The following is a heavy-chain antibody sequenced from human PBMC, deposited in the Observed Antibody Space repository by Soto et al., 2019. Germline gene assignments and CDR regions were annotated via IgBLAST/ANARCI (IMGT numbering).Heavy chain of an antibody. CDR2: INHSGST. D-gene: IGHD5-18*01. J-gene: IGHJ6*02. CDR1: GPPFSGYY. Sequence: PSDPLSQTFAAFGPPFSGYYLSWIRQPPGKGLEWIGEINHSGSTNYNPSLKSRVTISVDTSKNQFSLKLSSVTAADTAVYYCARGSRYGYYYYGMDVWGQGTTVTVS. V-gene: IGHV4-34*01. CDR3: ARGSRYGYYYYGMDV.